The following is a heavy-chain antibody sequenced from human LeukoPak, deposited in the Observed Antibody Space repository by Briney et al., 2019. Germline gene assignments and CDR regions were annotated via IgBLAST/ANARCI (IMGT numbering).Heavy chain of an antibody. D-gene: IGHD3-16*02. V-gene: IGHV1-8*01. CDR3: ARAGYDYVWGSYRSQNAFDI. Sequence: ASVKVSCKASGYTFTSYDINWVRQATGQGLEWMGWMNPNSGNTGYAQKFQGRVTMTRNTSIRTAYMELSSLRSEDMAVYYCARAGYDYVWGSYRSQNAFDIWGQGTMVTVSS. CDR1: GYTFTSYD. J-gene: IGHJ3*02. CDR2: MNPNSGNT.